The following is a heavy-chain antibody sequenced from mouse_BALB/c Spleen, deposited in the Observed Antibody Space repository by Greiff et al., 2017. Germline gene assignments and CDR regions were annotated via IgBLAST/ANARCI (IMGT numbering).Heavy chain of an antibody. J-gene: IGHJ4*01. CDR2: ISSGGSYT. D-gene: IGHD3-1*01. V-gene: IGHV5-6-4*01. Sequence: EVQVVESGGGLVKPGGSLKLSCAASGFTFSSYTMSWVRQTPEKRLEWVATISSGGSYTYYPDSVKGRFTISRDNAKNTLYLQMSSLKSEDTAMYYCTRDSSGYAMDYWGQGTSVTVSS. CDR1: GFTFSSYT. CDR3: TRDSSGYAMDY.